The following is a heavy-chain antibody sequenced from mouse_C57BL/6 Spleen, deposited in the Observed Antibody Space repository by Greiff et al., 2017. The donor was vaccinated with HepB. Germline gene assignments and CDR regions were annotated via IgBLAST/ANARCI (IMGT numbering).Heavy chain of an antibody. V-gene: IGHV1-77*01. Sequence: QVQLQQSGAELVKPGASVKISCKASGYTFTDYYINWVKQRPGQGLEWIGKIVPGSGSTYYNEKFKGKATLTVDKSSSTAYMQLSSLTSEDSAVYYCARSGWDWYFDVWGTGTTVTVSS. CDR2: IVPGSGST. D-gene: IGHD1-1*02. J-gene: IGHJ1*03. CDR3: ARSGWDWYFDV. CDR1: GYTFTDYY.